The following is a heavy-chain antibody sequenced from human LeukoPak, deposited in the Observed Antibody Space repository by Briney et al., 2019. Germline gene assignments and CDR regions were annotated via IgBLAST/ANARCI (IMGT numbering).Heavy chain of an antibody. D-gene: IGHD6-13*01. V-gene: IGHV4-59*08. CDR2: IYYSEST. CDR3: ARLPYSSSYYYYGMDV. CDR1: GGSISSYY. J-gene: IGHJ6*02. Sequence: SETLSLTCTVSGGSISSYYWSWIRQPPGKGLEWIGYIYYSESTNYNPSLKSRVTISVDTSKNQFSLKLSSVTAADTAVYYCARLPYSSSYYYYGMDVWGQGTTVTVSS.